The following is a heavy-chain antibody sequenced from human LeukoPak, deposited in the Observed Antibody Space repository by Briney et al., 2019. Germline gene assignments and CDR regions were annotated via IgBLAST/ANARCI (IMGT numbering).Heavy chain of an antibody. CDR2: MYGDMRDI. D-gene: IGHD5-12*01. CDR1: GLTFSESW. CDR3: ARDLGLRGST. Sequence: PGGSLRLSCAASGLTFSESWMHWVRQIPGKGLVWVSRMYGDMRDISYADSVKGRFTISRDNAKNTVYLQMNGLRGEDTAVYYCARDLGLRGSTWGQGTLVTVSS. J-gene: IGHJ5*02. V-gene: IGHV3-74*01.